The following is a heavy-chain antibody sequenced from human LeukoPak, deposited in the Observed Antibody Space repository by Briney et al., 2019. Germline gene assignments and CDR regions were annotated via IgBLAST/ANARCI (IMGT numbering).Heavy chain of an antibody. CDR1: GFTFSGSA. Sequence: GGSLRLSCAASGFTFSGSAMHWVRQASGKGLEWVGRIRSKANSYATAYAASVKGRFTISRDDSKNTAYLQMNSLKTEDTAVYYCHSSGWYGPEFASWGQGTLVTVSS. D-gene: IGHD6-19*01. CDR2: IRSKANSYAT. CDR3: HSSGWYGPEFAS. J-gene: IGHJ5*02. V-gene: IGHV3-73*01.